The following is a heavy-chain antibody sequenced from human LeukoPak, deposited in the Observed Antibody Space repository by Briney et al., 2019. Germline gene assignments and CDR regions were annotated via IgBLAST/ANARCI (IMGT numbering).Heavy chain of an antibody. CDR1: RFTFSSYA. V-gene: IGHV3-23*01. CDR2: ISGSGGRT. D-gene: IGHD1-26*01. J-gene: IGHJ3*02. Sequence: GGSLRLSCAVSRFTFSSYAMSWVRQAPGKGLEWVSAISGSGGRTYYADSVKGRFTISRDNSKNTLYLQMNSLRAEDTAVYYCAKDGGSYLPFGFDIWGQGTMVTVSS. CDR3: AKDGGSYLPFGFDI.